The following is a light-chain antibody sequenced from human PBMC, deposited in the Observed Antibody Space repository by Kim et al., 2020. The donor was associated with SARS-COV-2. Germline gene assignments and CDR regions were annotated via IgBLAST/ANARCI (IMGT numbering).Light chain of an antibody. CDR3: QVWDSSSDHPGV. V-gene: IGLV3-21*04. CDR2: YDS. J-gene: IGLJ7*01. Sequence: PRKTARVTWGGNSIGSKSVHWYQQKPGQAPVLVIYYDSDRPSGIPERFSGSNAGNTATLTISRVEAGDEADYYCQVWDSSSDHPGVFGGGTQLTVL. CDR1: SIGSKS.